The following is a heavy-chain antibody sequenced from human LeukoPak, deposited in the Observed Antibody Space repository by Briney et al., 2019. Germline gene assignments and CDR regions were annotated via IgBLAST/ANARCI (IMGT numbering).Heavy chain of an antibody. CDR1: GGSFSGYY. V-gene: IGHV4-34*01. CDR3: ARIRRPLRGYFDH. D-gene: IGHD3-16*01. J-gene: IGHJ4*02. Sequence: PSETLFLTCYLYGGSFSGYYWSWIRQSPGKGLEWIGEINQIGNTNYIPSLKSRLTISIDTSNNQFSLNLTSVTAADTGVYYCARIRRPLRGYFDHWGQGTLVT. CDR2: INQIGNT.